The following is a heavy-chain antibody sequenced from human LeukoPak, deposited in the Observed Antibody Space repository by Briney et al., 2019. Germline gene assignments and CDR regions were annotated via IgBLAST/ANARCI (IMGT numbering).Heavy chain of an antibody. CDR1: GFIVGRND. J-gene: IGHJ4*02. Sequence: GGSLRLSCAVSGFIVGRNDMAWVRQAPGKGLQWVSVLYTDGKTFYEDSMKGRFTISRDNSKNTLNLQINNLRDDDTAVYYCARAVAGLYFDYWGQGILVTVSS. CDR2: LYTDGKT. CDR3: ARAVAGLYFDY. D-gene: IGHD6-19*01. V-gene: IGHV3-53*01.